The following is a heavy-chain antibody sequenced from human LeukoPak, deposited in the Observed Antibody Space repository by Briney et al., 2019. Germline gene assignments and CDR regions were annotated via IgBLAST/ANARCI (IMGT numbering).Heavy chain of an antibody. V-gene: IGHV4-59*12. CDR3: AGVVTALVGYFDY. CDR1: GGSISSYY. D-gene: IGHD2-21*02. CDR2: IYYSGST. Sequence: PSETLSLTCTVSGGSISSYYWSWIRQPPGKGLEWIGYIYYSGSTNYNPSLKSRVTISVDTSKNQFSLKLSSVTAADTAVYYCAGVVTALVGYFDYWGQGTLVTVSS. J-gene: IGHJ4*02.